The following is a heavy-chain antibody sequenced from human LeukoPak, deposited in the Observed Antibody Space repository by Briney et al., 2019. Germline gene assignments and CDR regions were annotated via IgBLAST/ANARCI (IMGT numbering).Heavy chain of an antibody. D-gene: IGHD6-19*01. V-gene: IGHV1-2*02. CDR1: GYTFTGYY. CDR2: INPNSGGT. Sequence: GASVKVSCKASGYTFTGYYMHWVRQAPGQGLEWMGWINPNSGGTNYAQKFQGRVTMTRDTSISTAYMELSRLRSDDTAVYYCARVRIAVADDAFDIWGQGTMVTVSS. J-gene: IGHJ3*02. CDR3: ARVRIAVADDAFDI.